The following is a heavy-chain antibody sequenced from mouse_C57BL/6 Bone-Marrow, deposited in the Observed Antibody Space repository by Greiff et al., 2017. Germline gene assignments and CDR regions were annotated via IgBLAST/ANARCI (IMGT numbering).Heavy chain of an antibody. CDR1: GFTFSSYA. CDR3: ARDDYDAWFAY. D-gene: IGHD2-4*01. Sequence: EVQGVESGGGLVKPGGSLKLSCAASGFTFSSYAMSWVRQTPEKRLEWVATISDGGSYTYSPDNVKGRFTISRDNAKNNLYLQMSHLKSEDTAMYYCARDDYDAWFAYWGQGTLVTVSA. J-gene: IGHJ3*01. CDR2: ISDGGSYT. V-gene: IGHV5-4*01.